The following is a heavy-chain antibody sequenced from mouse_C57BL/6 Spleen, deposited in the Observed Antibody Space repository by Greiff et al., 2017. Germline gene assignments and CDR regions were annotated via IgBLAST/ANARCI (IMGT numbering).Heavy chain of an antibody. CDR3: AIGGTTVPCHY. CDR1: CYTFTSYW. J-gene: IGHJ2*01. CDR2: IHPSDSDT. D-gene: IGHD1-1*01. Sequence: QVQLKQPGAELVKPGASVKVSCKASCYTFTSYWMHWVKQRPGQGLEWIGRIHPSDSDTNYNQKFTGKATLTVDKSSSTAYMQLSSLTSEDSAVYYCAIGGTTVPCHYWGQGTTRT. V-gene: IGHV1-74*01.